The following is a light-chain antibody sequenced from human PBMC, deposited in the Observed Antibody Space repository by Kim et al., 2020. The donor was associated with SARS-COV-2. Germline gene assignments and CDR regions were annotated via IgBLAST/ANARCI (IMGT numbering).Light chain of an antibody. V-gene: IGLV3-1*01. CDR2: QDT. CDR3: QAWDSRTYVV. J-gene: IGLJ2*01. CDR1: KLGDKY. Sequence: SYELTQPPSVSVSPGQTASITCSGDKLGDKYACWYQQKPGQSPVLVIYQDTKRPSGIPERFSGSNSGNTATLTISGTQAMDEAVYYCQAWDSRTYVVFGGGTQLTV.